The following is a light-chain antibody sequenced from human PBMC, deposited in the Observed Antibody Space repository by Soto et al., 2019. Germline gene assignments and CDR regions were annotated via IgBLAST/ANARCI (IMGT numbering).Light chain of an antibody. CDR1: SSDVGGYNY. Sequence: QSVLTQPASVSGSPGQSITISCTGTSSDVGGYNYVSWYQQHPGKAPKLMIYDVINRPSGVSNRFSGSKSGNSASLTISGLQAEDEAYYYCSSYTSSSTYVVFGGGTKLTVL. V-gene: IGLV2-14*03. CDR2: DVI. CDR3: SSYTSSSTYVV. J-gene: IGLJ2*01.